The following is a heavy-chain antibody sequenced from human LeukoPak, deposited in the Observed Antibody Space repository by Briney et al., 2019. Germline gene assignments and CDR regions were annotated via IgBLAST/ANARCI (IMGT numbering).Heavy chain of an antibody. D-gene: IGHD3-3*01. CDR3: ARRTHYDFWSGYYFDFDY. J-gene: IGHJ4*02. Sequence: SETLSLTCAVYGGSFSGYCWSWIRQPPGKGLEWIGEINHSGSTNYNPSLKSRVTISVDTSKNQFSLKLSSVTAADTAVYYCARRTHYDFWSGYYFDFDYWGQGTLVTVSS. CDR1: GGSFSGYC. V-gene: IGHV4-34*01. CDR2: INHSGST.